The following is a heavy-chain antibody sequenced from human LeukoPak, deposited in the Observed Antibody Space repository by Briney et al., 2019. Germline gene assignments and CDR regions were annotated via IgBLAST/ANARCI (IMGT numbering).Heavy chain of an antibody. Sequence: GESLKISFKGAGYSFTSYWIGWVRQMPGKGLEWVGIIYAGDSDTRYSPSLQGQVTISADKSISTAYLQWSSMKASDTALYYCARQRVDSSGYYFDYWGQGTLVTVSS. CDR2: IYAGDSDT. CDR3: ARQRVDSSGYYFDY. J-gene: IGHJ4*02. CDR1: GYSFTSYW. V-gene: IGHV5-51*01. D-gene: IGHD3-22*01.